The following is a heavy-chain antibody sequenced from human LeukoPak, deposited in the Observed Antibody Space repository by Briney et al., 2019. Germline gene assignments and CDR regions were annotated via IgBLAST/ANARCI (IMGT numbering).Heavy chain of an antibody. Sequence: GGSLRLSCAASGFTFSSYSMNWVRQAPGKGLEWVSSISSSSSYMYYADSVKGRFTISRDNAKNSLYLQMNSLRAEDTAVYYCARAMVRGVIGYWGQGTLVTVSS. CDR3: ARAMVRGVIGY. V-gene: IGHV3-21*01. CDR2: ISSSSSYM. CDR1: GFTFSSYS. D-gene: IGHD3-10*01. J-gene: IGHJ4*02.